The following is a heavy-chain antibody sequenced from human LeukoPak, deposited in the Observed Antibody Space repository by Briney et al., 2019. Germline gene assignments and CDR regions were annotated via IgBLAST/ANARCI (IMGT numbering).Heavy chain of an antibody. CDR2: INHSGST. J-gene: IGHJ1*01. CDR3: ARALAAAGKAEYFQH. Sequence: SETLSLTCAVYGGSFSGYYWSWIRQPPGKGLEWIGEINHSGSTNYNPSLKSRVTISVDTFKNQFSLKLSSVTAADTAVYYCARALAAAGKAEYFQHWGQGTLVTVSS. CDR1: GGSFSGYY. V-gene: IGHV4-34*01. D-gene: IGHD6-13*01.